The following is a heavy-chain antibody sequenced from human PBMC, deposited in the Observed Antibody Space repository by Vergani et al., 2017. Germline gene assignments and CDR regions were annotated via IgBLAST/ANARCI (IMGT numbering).Heavy chain of an antibody. V-gene: IGHV1-69-2*01. D-gene: IGHD2-2*01. CDR1: GYTFTDYY. J-gene: IGHJ2*01. Sequence: EVQLVQSGAEVKKPGATVKISCKVSGYTFTDYYMHWVQQAPGKGLEWMGLVDPEDGETIYAEKFQGRVTITADTSTDTAYMELSSLRSEDTAVYYCARRGDCSSTSCYGSSYWYFDLWGRGTLVTVSS. CDR2: VDPEDGET. CDR3: ARRGDCSSTSCYGSSYWYFDL.